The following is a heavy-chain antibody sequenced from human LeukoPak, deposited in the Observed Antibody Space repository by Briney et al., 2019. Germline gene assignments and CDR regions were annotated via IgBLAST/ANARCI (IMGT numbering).Heavy chain of an antibody. CDR3: ARVGKVVTRNYFDY. CDR2: INHSGST. CDR1: GGSFSGYY. J-gene: IGHJ4*02. D-gene: IGHD4-23*01. Sequence: SETLSLTCAVYGGSFSGYYWSWIRQPPGKGLEWIGEINHSGSTNYNPSLKSRVTISVDTSKNQFSLKLSSVTAADTAVYYCARVGKVVTRNYFDYWGQGTLVTVSS. V-gene: IGHV4-34*01.